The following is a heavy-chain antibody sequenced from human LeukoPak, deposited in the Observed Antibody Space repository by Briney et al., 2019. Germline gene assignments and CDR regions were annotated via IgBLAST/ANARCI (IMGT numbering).Heavy chain of an antibody. Sequence: SETLSLTCTVSGYSISSGYYWGWIRQPPGKGLEWTGSIDHSGSTYYNPSLKSRITISVDTSKNQFSLKLSSVTAADTAVYYCARDRSGYDYSGVSYYYYMDVWGKGTTVTISS. V-gene: IGHV4-38-2*02. CDR1: GYSISSGYY. D-gene: IGHD5-12*01. CDR2: IDHSGST. J-gene: IGHJ6*03. CDR3: ARDRSGYDYSGVSYYYYMDV.